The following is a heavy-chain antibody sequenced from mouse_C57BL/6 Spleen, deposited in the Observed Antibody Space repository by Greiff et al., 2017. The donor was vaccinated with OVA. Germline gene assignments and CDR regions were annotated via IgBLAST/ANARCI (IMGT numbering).Heavy chain of an antibody. V-gene: IGHV1-69*01. CDR1: GYTFTSYW. CDR3: ARSHDYASEAYYAMDY. Sequence: QVQLQQPGAELVMPGASVKLSCKASGYTFTSYWMHWVKQRPGQGLEWIGEIDPSDSYTNYNQKFKGKSTLTVDKSSSTAYMQLSSLTSEDSAVYYCARSHDYASEAYYAMDYWGQGTSVTVSS. CDR2: IDPSDSYT. D-gene: IGHD1-1*01. J-gene: IGHJ4*01.